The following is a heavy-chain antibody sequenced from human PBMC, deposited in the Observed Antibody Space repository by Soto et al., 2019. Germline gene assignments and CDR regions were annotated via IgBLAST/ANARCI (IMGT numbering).Heavy chain of an antibody. CDR3: AREIIPLTTDWYFDL. Sequence: QVQLQESGPGLVKPSQTLSLTCTVSGGSISGGVYYWSWIRQPPGKGLEWIGYNFDSGSTYYNPSLKSRVTISVDTSKNQFSLRLSSVTAADTAVYYCAREIIPLTTDWYFDLWGRGTLVTVSS. CDR1: GGSISGGVYY. J-gene: IGHJ2*01. D-gene: IGHD4-17*01. CDR2: NFDSGST. V-gene: IGHV4-30-4*01.